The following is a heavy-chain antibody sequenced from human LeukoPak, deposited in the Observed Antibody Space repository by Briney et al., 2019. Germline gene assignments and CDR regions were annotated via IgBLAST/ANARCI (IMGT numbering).Heavy chain of an antibody. CDR3: AKDLFESEWLDS. CDR2: ISGSGGST. J-gene: IGHJ4*02. CDR1: GFTFSTYA. Sequence: GGSLRLSCAASGFTFSTYAMSWVRQAPGKGLEWVSAISGSGGSTYYADSVKGRFTISRDSSKNTLYLQMNSLRAEDTAVYYCAKDLFESEWLDSWGQGTLVTVSS. V-gene: IGHV3-23*01. D-gene: IGHD3-3*01.